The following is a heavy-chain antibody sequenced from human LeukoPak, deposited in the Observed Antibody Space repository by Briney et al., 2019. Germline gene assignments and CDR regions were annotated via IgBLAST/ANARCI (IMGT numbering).Heavy chain of an antibody. CDR3: AKDTNYGPLYYFDY. CDR1: GFTFGSFA. D-gene: IGHD3-10*01. Sequence: GGSLRLSCAASGFTFGSFATSWVRQAPGKGLEWVSAISGSGGSTYYADSVKGRFTISRDNSKNTLYLQMNSLRAEDTAVYYCAKDTNYGPLYYFDYWGQGTLVTVSS. CDR2: ISGSGGST. V-gene: IGHV3-23*01. J-gene: IGHJ4*02.